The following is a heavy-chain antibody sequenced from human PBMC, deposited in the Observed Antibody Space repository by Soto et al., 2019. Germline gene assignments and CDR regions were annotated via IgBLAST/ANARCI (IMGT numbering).Heavy chain of an antibody. V-gene: IGHV1-3*01. J-gene: IGHJ6*04. CDR2: INAGNGNT. Sequence: ASVKVSCKASGYTLTSYAMHWVRQAPGQRLEWMGRINAGNGNTKYSQKFQGRVTMTRDTSTSTAYMELSSLRSEDTAVYYCASSFPYFVFSCGYYYCDIMDVWRKRSTVPVSA. D-gene: IGHD3-9*01. CDR3: ASSFPYFVFSCGYYYCDIMDV. CDR1: GYTLTSYA.